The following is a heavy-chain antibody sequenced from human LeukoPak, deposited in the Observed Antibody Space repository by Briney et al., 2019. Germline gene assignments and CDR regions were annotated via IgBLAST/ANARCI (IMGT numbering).Heavy chain of an antibody. CDR3: ASSRENYYYYMDV. CDR2: INPNSGGT. CDR1: GYTFTGYY. D-gene: IGHD2-2*01. Sequence: ASVKVSYKASGYTFTGYYMHWVRQAPGQGLEWMGWINPNSGGTNYAQKFQGRVTMTRDTSISTAYMELSRLRSDDTAVYYCASSRENYYYYMDVWGKGTTVTVSS. V-gene: IGHV1-2*02. J-gene: IGHJ6*03.